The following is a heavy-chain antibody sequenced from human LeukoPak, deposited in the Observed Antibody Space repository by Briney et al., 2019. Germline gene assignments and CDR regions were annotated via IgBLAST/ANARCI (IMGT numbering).Heavy chain of an antibody. V-gene: IGHV3-13*01. Sequence: GGSLRLSCAASGFTFSSYDMHWVRQATGKGLEWVSAIGTAGDTYYPGSVKGRFTISRENAKNSLYLQMNSLRAGDTAVYYCARGRSKKLEPRGDWFGPWGQGTLVTVSS. CDR2: IGTAGDT. CDR1: GFTFSSYD. D-gene: IGHD1-1*01. J-gene: IGHJ5*02. CDR3: ARGRSKKLEPRGDWFGP.